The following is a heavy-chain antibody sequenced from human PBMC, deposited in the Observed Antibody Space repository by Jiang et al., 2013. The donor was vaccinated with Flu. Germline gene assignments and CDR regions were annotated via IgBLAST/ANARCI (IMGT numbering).Heavy chain of an antibody. CDR3: ARVLTISVSVDI. V-gene: IGHV3-48*01. Sequence: AASGFTFSSYSMNWVRQAPGKGLEWVSYISGSSNTXYYADSVKGRFTISRDNAKNSLYLQMNSLRAEDTAVYYCARVLTISVSVDIWGQGTMVTVSS. J-gene: IGHJ3*02. CDR1: GFTFSSYS. CDR2: ISGSSNTX. D-gene: IGHD3-9*01.